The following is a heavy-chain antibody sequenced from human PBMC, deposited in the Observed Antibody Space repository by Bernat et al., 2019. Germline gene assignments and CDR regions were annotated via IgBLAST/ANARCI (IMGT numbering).Heavy chain of an antibody. CDR2: INWNGGST. D-gene: IGHD6-13*01. CDR1: GFTFDDYG. CDR3: ARDRSSWNDYYYYGMDV. J-gene: IGHJ6*02. V-gene: IGHV3-20*01. Sequence: EVQLVESGGGVVRPGGSLRLSCAASGFTFDDYGMSWVRQAPGKGLEWVSGINWNGGSTGYADSVKGRFTISRDNAKNSLYLQMNSLRAEDTALYDCARDRSSWNDYYYYGMDVWGQGTTVTVSS.